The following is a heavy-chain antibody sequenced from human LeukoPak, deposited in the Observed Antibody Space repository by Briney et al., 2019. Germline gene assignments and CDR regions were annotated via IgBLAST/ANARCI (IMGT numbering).Heavy chain of an antibody. CDR3: ARDAPQVPAAGVLAS. CDR1: GFTVSDNY. Sequence: PGGSLTLSCAASGFTVSDNYMSWVRQAPGEGLEWVSVMYSGGDTYYADSVKGRFTFSRDISKNTLYLQMNGLRTEDTAMYYCARDAPQVPAAGVLASWGQGTLVTVSS. CDR2: MYSGGDT. D-gene: IGHD6-13*01. V-gene: IGHV3-53*01. J-gene: IGHJ5*02.